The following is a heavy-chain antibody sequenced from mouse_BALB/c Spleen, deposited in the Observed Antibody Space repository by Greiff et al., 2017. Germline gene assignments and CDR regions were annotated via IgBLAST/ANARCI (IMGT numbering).Heavy chain of an antibody. CDR3: ARSGNWNYAMDY. CDR2: ISSGSSTI. J-gene: IGHJ4*01. CDR1: GFTFSSFG. D-gene: IGHD4-1*01. Sequence: EVKLMESGGGLVQPGGSRKLSCAASGFTFSSFGMHWVRQAPEKGLEWVAYISSGSSTIYYADTVKGRFTISRDNPKNTLFLQMTSLRSEDTAMYYCARSGNWNYAMDYWGQGTSVTVSS. V-gene: IGHV5-17*02.